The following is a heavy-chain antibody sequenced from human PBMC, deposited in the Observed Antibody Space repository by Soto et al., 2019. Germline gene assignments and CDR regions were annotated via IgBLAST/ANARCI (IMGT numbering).Heavy chain of an antibody. Sequence: QVQLQESGPGLVKPSQTLSLTCTVSGGSISSGDYSWSWIRQSPGKGLEWIGYISYSGSTYYNPSLKSRVTISVDTSKNQFSLKLSSATAADTAVYYCSRAFGGDIVRFRFDPWGQGTLVTVSS. J-gene: IGHJ5*02. V-gene: IGHV4-30-4*01. D-gene: IGHD3-16*02. CDR3: SRAFGGDIVRFRFDP. CDR2: ISYSGST. CDR1: GGSISSGDYS.